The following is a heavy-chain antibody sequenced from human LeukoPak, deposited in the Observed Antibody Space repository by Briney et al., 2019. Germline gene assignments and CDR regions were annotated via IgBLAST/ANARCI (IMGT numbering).Heavy chain of an antibody. CDR2: ISGSGSNT. CDR1: GFTFSSYG. V-gene: IGHV3-23*01. D-gene: IGHD3-22*01. CDR3: ASSRYDSSGYYGIIGY. Sequence: GGSLRLSCAASGFTFSSYGMSWVRQAPGKGLEWVSAISGSGSNTYYADSVKGRFTISRDNAKNSLYLQMNSLRAEDTALYYCASSRYDSSGYYGIIGYWGQGTLVTVSS. J-gene: IGHJ4*02.